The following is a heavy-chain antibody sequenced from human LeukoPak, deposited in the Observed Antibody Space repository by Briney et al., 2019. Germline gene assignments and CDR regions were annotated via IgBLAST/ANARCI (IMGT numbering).Heavy chain of an antibody. CDR2: FYTSGSA. CDR1: GGSISSYS. J-gene: IGHJ5*02. D-gene: IGHD3-22*01. V-gene: IGHV4-4*07. Sequence: MTSETLSLTCTVSGGSISSYSWSWFRQPAGKGLEWIGRFYTSGSANYNPSLKSRVTVSVDTSKNQFSLKLSSVTAADTAVYYCARDYDSSGYYHGWLDPWGQGTVVTVSS. CDR3: ARDYDSSGYYHGWLDP.